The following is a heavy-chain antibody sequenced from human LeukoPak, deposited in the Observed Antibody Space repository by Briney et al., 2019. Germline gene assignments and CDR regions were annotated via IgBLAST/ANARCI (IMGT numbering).Heavy chain of an antibody. V-gene: IGHV4-38-2*02. CDR1: GYSISSGYY. Sequence: KLSETLSLTCTVSGYSISSGYYWGWIRHPPEKGLEWIGSIYHSGSTYYNPSLKSRVTISVDTSKNQFSLKLSSVTAADTAVYYCARSRDGYTGYFDYWGQGTLVTVSS. CDR2: IYHSGST. CDR3: ARSRDGYTGYFDY. J-gene: IGHJ4*02. D-gene: IGHD5-24*01.